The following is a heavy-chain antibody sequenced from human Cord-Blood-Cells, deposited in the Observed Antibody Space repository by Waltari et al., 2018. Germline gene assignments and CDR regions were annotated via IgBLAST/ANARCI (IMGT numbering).Heavy chain of an antibody. CDR2: INHSGST. Sequence: QVQLQQWGAGLLKPSETLSLTCAVYGGSFSGYYWCWIRQPPGKGLEWIGEINHSGSTNYNPSLKSRVTISVETSKNQFSLKLSSVTAADTAVYYCARGRGWLYGSGSYYGGTFDYWGQGTLVTVSS. V-gene: IGHV4-34*01. CDR1: GGSFSGYY. D-gene: IGHD3-10*01. CDR3: ARGRGWLYGSGSYYGGTFDY. J-gene: IGHJ4*02.